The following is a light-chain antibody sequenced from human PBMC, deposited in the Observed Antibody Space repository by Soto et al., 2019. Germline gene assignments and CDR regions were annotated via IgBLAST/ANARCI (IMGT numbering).Light chain of an antibody. CDR1: QSVSSSY. Sequence: EIVLTQSPGTLSLSQGERATLSCRASQSVSSSYLAWYQQKPGQAPRLLIYGTSSRATAIPDRFSGSGSGTDFTLTISRLEPEDFAVYYCQQYGSSSWTFGQGTK. J-gene: IGKJ1*01. CDR2: GTS. CDR3: QQYGSSSWT. V-gene: IGKV3-20*01.